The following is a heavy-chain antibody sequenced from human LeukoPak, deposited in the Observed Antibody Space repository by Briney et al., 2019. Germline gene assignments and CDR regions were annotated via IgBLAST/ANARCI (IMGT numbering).Heavy chain of an antibody. CDR3: ARPYGTKNYYYYMDV. CDR2: IIPIFGTA. CDR1: GGTFTSYA. Sequence: ASVKVSCKASGGTFTSYAISWVRQAPGQGLEWMGGIIPIFGTANYAQKFQGRVTITADKSTSTAYMELSSLRSEDTDVYYCARPYGTKNYYYYMDVWGKGTTVTVSS. V-gene: IGHV1-69*06. J-gene: IGHJ6*03. D-gene: IGHD1-1*01.